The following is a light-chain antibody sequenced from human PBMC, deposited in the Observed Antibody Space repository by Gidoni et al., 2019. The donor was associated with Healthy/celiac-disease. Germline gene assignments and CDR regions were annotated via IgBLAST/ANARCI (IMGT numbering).Light chain of an antibody. CDR3: MQALQTPPTWT. V-gene: IGKV2-28*01. J-gene: IGKJ1*01. CDR1: QSLLHSNGYNY. Sequence: DIVMTQSPLSLPVTPGEPASISCRSSQSLLHSNGYNYLDWYLQKPGQSPQLLIYLGSNRASGVPDRFSGSGSGTDFTLKISRVEAEDVGVYYCMQALQTPPTWTFGQGTKVEI. CDR2: LGS.